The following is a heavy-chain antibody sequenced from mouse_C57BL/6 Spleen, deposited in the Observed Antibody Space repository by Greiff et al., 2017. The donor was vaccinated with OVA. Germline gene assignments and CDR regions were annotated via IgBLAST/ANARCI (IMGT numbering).Heavy chain of an antibody. J-gene: IGHJ2*01. CDR3: APITTGDY. CDR1: GYTFTSYD. Sequence: QVQLKESGPELVKPGASVKLSCKASGYTFTSYDINWVKQRPGQGLEWIGWIYPRDGSTKYNEKFKGKATLTVDTSSSTAYMELHSLTSEDSAVYFCAPITTGDYWGQGTTLTVAS. D-gene: IGHD1-1*01. V-gene: IGHV1-85*01. CDR2: IYPRDGST.